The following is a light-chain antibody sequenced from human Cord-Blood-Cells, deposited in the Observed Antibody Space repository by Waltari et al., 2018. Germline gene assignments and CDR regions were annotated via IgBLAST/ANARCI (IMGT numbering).Light chain of an antibody. CDR3: SSYTSSSTWV. CDR2: DVS. CDR1: SSDVAGFNY. V-gene: IGLV2-14*01. Sequence: QSALTKPASVSGSPGQSITISSTGTSSDVAGFNYVSWYQQHPGKAPKRMLDDVSNRPSGVSNRFSGSKSGNTASLTISGRQAEDEADYYCSSYTSSSTWVFGGGTKRTVL. J-gene: IGLJ3*02.